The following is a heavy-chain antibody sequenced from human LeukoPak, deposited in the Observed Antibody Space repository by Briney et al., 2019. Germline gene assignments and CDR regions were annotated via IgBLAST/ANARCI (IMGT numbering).Heavy chain of an antibody. Sequence: PSETLSLTCTVSGGSISSYYWSWIRQPPGKGLEWIGYIYYSGSTNYNPSLKSRVTISVDTSKNQFSLKLSSVTAADTAVYYCARADKKYHDFWSGYSDSGYYFDYWGQGTLVTVSS. CDR3: ARADKKYHDFWSGYSDSGYYFDY. CDR1: GGSISSYY. D-gene: IGHD3-3*01. J-gene: IGHJ4*02. CDR2: IYYSGST. V-gene: IGHV4-59*01.